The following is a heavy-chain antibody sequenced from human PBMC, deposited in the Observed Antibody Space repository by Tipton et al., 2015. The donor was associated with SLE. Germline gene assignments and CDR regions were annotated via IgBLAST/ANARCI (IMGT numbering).Heavy chain of an antibody. V-gene: IGHV6-1*01. CDR2: TYYRSKWYN. Sequence: LRLSCAISGDSVSSNSAAWNWIRQSPSRGLEWLGRTYYRSKWYNDYAVSVKSRITINPDTSKNQFSLQLSSVTAADTAVYYCARVPPYYGDYGVYYFDYWGQGTLVTVSS. J-gene: IGHJ4*02. D-gene: IGHD4-17*01. CDR1: GDSVSSNSAA. CDR3: ARVPPYYGDYGVYYFDY.